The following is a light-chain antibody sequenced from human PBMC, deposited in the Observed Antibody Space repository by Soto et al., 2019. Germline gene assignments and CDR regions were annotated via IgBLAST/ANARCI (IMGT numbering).Light chain of an antibody. Sequence: QSALTQPASVSGSPGQSITISCTITSSDIDSYNLVFWYQHHPGKAPKLIIYEGSKRPSGVSYRFSASKSGNTASLTISGLQAEDEADYYCCSYAGSSTYVFGTGTKLTVL. J-gene: IGLJ1*01. V-gene: IGLV2-23*01. CDR3: CSYAGSSTYV. CDR1: SSDIDSYNL. CDR2: EGS.